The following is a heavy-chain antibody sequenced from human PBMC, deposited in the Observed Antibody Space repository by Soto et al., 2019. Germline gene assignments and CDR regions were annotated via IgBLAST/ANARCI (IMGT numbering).Heavy chain of an antibody. CDR3: ARGVTIFGVVIISFDY. J-gene: IGHJ4*02. V-gene: IGHV4-30-4*01. Sequence: QVQLQESGPGLVKPSQTLSLTCTDSGGSISSGDYYWSWIHQPPGKGLVWIGYIYYSGSTYYNPSLKSRVTISVDTSKNQFSLKLSSVTAADTAVYYCARGVTIFGVVIISFDYWGLGTLVTVSS. D-gene: IGHD3-3*01. CDR1: GGSISSGDYY. CDR2: IYYSGST.